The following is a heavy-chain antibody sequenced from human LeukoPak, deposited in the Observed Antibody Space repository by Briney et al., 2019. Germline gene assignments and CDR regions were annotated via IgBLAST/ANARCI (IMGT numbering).Heavy chain of an antibody. Sequence: GGSLRLSCAASGFTFSSYSMNWVRQAPGKGLEWVSYISSSGSTIYYADFVKGRFTISRDNAKNSLYLQMNSLRAEDTAVYYCASKDIVAVPAAIRHYYYYMDVWGKGTTVTVSS. CDR2: ISSSGSTI. CDR3: ASKDIVAVPAAIRHYYYYMDV. D-gene: IGHD2-2*01. J-gene: IGHJ6*03. CDR1: GFTFSSYS. V-gene: IGHV3-48*04.